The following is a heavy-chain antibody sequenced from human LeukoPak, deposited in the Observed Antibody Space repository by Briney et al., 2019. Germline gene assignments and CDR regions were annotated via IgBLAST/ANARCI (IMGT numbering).Heavy chain of an antibody. D-gene: IGHD1-26*01. Sequence: GTSLGLSCAASGFTFSSYGIHWVRQAPGKGLEWVAVISDDGSDKYYADSVKGRFTISRDNSKNTLYLQMNSLRTEDTAVYFCARNPSNSGSYYVLDYWGQGTLVTVPS. CDR2: ISDDGSDK. J-gene: IGHJ4*02. V-gene: IGHV3-30*03. CDR1: GFTFSSYG. CDR3: ARNPSNSGSYYVLDY.